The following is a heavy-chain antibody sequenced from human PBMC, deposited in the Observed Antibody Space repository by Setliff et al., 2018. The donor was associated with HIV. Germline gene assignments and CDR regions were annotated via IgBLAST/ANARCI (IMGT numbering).Heavy chain of an antibody. CDR2: IYHSGST. CDR1: GYSISSAYY. Sequence: SETLSLTCAVSGYSISSAYYWGWIRQPPGKGLEWIASIYHSGSTYYNPSLKSRVTISVDTSKKQFSLRLSSVTAADTAVYYCARGTSGGHSSGYYYFDYWGHGTLVTVSS. V-gene: IGHV4-38-2*01. J-gene: IGHJ4*01. CDR3: ARGTSGGHSSGYYYFDY. D-gene: IGHD3-22*01.